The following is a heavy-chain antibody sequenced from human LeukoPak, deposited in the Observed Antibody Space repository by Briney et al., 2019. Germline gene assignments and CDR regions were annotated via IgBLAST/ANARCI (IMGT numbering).Heavy chain of an antibody. CDR2: LYSGGST. CDR1: GFTVSSNY. Sequence: GGSLRLSCAASGFTVSSNYMSWVRQAPGKGLDWVSLLYSGGSTYYADSAKGRFTISRDNSKNTLYLQMNSLRAEDTAVYYCATSYCSGGSCYPQYFQHWGQGTLVTVSS. D-gene: IGHD2-15*01. CDR3: ATSYCSGGSCYPQYFQH. J-gene: IGHJ1*01. V-gene: IGHV3-66*02.